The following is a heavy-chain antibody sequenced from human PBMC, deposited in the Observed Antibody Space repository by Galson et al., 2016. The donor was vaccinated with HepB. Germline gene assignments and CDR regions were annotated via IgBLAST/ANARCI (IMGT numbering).Heavy chain of an antibody. CDR1: AFTFTNYG. D-gene: IGHD6-13*01. J-gene: IGHJ5*02. V-gene: IGHV3-49*04. CDR3: TDGGGIAAAARGLNH. CDR2: ISSNAYGGTT. Sequence: SLRLSCAASAFTFTNYGMTWVRQAPGKGLEWVGFISSNAYGGTTEFAASVKDRSTISRDDSKSIAYLQMNSLKIEDTAVYYCTDGGGIAAAARGLNHWGQGTLVTVSS.